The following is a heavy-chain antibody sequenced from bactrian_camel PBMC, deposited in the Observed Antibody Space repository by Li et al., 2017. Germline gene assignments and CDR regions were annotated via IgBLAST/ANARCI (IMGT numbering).Heavy chain of an antibody. CDR3: AQTLYCTRGYCSPNYDS. CDR2: INGGGST. Sequence: VQPVESGGGLVQPGGSLRLSCAASGFTFSVYAMNWVRQAPGKGFEWVSGINGGGSTYYADSVKGRFTIFRDNAKNSVYLQLNSLKTEDTAMYYCAQTLYCTRGYCSPNYDSRGQGTQVTVS. J-gene: IGHJ4*01. CDR1: GFTFSVYA. V-gene: IGHV3S40*01. D-gene: IGHD3*01.